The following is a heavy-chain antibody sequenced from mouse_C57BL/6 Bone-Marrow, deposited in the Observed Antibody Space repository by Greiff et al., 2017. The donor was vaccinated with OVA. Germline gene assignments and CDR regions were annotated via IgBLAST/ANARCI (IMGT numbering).Heavy chain of an antibody. Sequence: EVQREESGGGLVKPGGSMKLSCEASGFTFSNYWMNWVRQCPEKGLEWVAHIRPKSGNNASNYTVSVKGRFTISRDDSKSSIYLQMDNLRAEDTGIYYCTGCDMDYWGQGTSVTVSS. CDR1: GFTFSNYW. CDR3: TGCDMDY. J-gene: IGHJ4*01. V-gene: IGHV6-3*01. CDR2: IRPKSGNNAS.